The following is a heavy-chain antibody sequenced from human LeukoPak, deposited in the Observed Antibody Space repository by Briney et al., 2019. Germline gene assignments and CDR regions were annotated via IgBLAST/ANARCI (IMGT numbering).Heavy chain of an antibody. V-gene: IGHV1-46*01. J-gene: IGHJ4*02. Sequence: ASVKVSCKASGYTLTSYYMHCVRQTPGQGVEWIGLLNPSALNTIYPKRFHGRVTLTRDTSTSPFYMEVSCLSYEDPAVSYFARHQGAGEYPFDYWGQGTLVTVAS. CDR1: GYTLTSYY. CDR2: LNPSALNT. CDR3: ARHQGAGEYPFDY. D-gene: IGHD2/OR15-2a*01.